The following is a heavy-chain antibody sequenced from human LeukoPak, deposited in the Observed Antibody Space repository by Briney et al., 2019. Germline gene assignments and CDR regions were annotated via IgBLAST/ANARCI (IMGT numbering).Heavy chain of an antibody. CDR2: IWFDGSNI. D-gene: IGHD3-22*01. J-gene: IGHJ4*02. Sequence: GGSLRLSCVASGFTFSNYGMNWVRQAPGKGLEWVAIIWFDGSNIDYADSVKGRFTISRDNSKNTLYLQMNSLRAEDTAVYYCARDSNDSSGYFPPYPLDYWGQGTLVTVSS. CDR1: GFTFSNYG. CDR3: ARDSNDSSGYFPPYPLDY. V-gene: IGHV3-30*02.